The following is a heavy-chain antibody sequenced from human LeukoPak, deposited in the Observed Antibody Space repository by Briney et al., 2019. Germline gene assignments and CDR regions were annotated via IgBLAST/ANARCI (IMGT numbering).Heavy chain of an antibody. D-gene: IGHD6-13*01. J-gene: IGHJ4*02. CDR2: MNPNRGNT. CDR1: VYTLPICY. CDR3: ARVLAAAAPFDY. Sequence: PSVKVSCKFSVYTLPICYINGVRRATGRGRECRGWMNPNRGNTGYTQKLEGRDTMTRNTPISTAHVAQRSERCEDGPVYYCARVLAAAAPFDYWGQGTLVTVSS. V-gene: IGHV1-8*01.